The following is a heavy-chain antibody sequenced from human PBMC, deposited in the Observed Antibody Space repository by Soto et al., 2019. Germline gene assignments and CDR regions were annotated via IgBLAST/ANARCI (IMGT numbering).Heavy chain of an antibody. CDR3: TTVAELWLVSY. CDR1: AFIFTNAW. V-gene: IGHV3-15*07. CDR2: IKSRINGGTT. Sequence: DVQLVEYGGGLVKPGGSLRLSCAASAFIFTNAWVSWVRQIPGKGLEWVAHIKSRINGGTTDYAAPVKGRFTISTDESKNMLYLQMDNLKTEDTGVYYCTTVAELWLVSYWGQGTLVTVSS. D-gene: IGHD6-19*01. J-gene: IGHJ4*02.